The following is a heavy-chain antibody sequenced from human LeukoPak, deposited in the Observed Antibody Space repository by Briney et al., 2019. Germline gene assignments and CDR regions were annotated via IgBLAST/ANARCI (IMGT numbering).Heavy chain of an antibody. CDR1: GFTFSSYA. D-gene: IGHD5-18*01. CDR2: ISYDGSNK. J-gene: IGHJ4*02. CDR3: ARWIRGETYYFDY. V-gene: IGHV3-30*04. Sequence: GGSLRLSCAASGFTFSSYAMHWVRQAPGKGLEWVADISYDGSNKYYADSVKGRFTISRDNSKNTLYLQMNSLRAEDTAVYYCARWIRGETYYFDYWGQGTLVTVSS.